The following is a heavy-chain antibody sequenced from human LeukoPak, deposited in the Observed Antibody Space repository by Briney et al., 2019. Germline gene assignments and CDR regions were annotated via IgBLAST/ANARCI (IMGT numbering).Heavy chain of an antibody. D-gene: IGHD3-16*01. J-gene: IGHJ4*02. Sequence: GGSLRLSSAASGYTFGSYWMYWGRQAPGKGLVWVSRINNDGSSTIYADSVKGRFTISRDNAKNTLYLQMNSLRDDDTAVYYCVRDNGGEHLWGQGTLVTVSS. CDR2: INNDGSST. V-gene: IGHV3-74*01. CDR3: VRDNGGEHL. CDR1: GYTFGSYW.